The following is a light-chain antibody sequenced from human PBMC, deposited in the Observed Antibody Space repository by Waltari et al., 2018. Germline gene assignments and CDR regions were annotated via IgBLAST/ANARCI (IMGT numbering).Light chain of an antibody. J-gene: IGKJ2*03. CDR2: DAS. Sequence: DVQLTQSPSSLSASVGDRGTITCQASQDIYNSLNWFQQKPGKAPKLLIYDASNLETGVPSRFSGSRSGTDFTFTISSLQPEDVATYYCQQYENFPYSFGQGTKLEIK. CDR1: QDIYNS. CDR3: QQYENFPYS. V-gene: IGKV1-33*01.